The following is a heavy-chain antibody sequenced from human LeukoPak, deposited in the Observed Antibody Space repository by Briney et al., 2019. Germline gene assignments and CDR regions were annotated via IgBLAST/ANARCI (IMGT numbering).Heavy chain of an antibody. D-gene: IGHD1-26*01. Sequence: GGSLRLSCAASGFTFSWYTMNWVRQAPGKWLECVSFISSSSIYIYYADSVKGRFTISRDNAKNSLYLQMNSLRAEDTAVYYCARTVVGATTAAFDIWGQGTMVTVSS. CDR1: GFTFSWYT. V-gene: IGHV3-21*01. CDR2: ISSSSIYI. J-gene: IGHJ3*02. CDR3: ARTVVGATTAAFDI.